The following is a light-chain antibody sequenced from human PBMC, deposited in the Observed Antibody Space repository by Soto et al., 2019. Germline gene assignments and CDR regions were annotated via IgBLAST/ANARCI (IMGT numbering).Light chain of an antibody. CDR1: QSVSRNS. J-gene: IGKJ3*01. V-gene: IGKV3-20*01. CDR2: GAS. CDR3: QQYGTSPPT. Sequence: ESVLTQSPGTLSLSPGERATLSCRASQSVSRNSLAWYQQQPGQAPRLLIYGASSRATDIPDRFSGSGSGTDFTLIVSRLEPEDFAVYFCQQYGTSPPTFGPGTKVDIK.